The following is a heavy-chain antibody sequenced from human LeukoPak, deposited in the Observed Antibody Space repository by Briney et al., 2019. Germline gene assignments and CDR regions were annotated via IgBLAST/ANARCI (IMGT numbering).Heavy chain of an antibody. J-gene: IGHJ4*02. D-gene: IGHD4-23*01. Sequence: SETLSLTCTVSGGSISTYFWSWIRRPAGKGLEWIGRIYASGKTNYNPSLKSRVTISVDKSKNQFSLKLSSVTAADTAVYYCARVGGGNSFGYWGQGTLVTVSS. CDR2: IYASGKT. CDR1: GGSISTYF. V-gene: IGHV4-4*07. CDR3: ARVGGGNSFGY.